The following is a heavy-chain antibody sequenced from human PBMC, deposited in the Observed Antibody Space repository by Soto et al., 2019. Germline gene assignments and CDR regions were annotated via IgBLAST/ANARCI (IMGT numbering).Heavy chain of an antibody. CDR2: ISSSGSTA. CDR3: TRAAWFPYLSFY. J-gene: IGHJ4*02. Sequence: SGGSLRLSCAASGFTFNSYSMNWVRQAPGKGLEWVSYISSSGSTAYYASSVEGRFTISRDNANNSVYLQMDSLRAEDTALYYCTRAAWFPYLSFYWGQGALVTVSS. V-gene: IGHV3-48*04. CDR1: GFTFNSYS. D-gene: IGHD3-10*01.